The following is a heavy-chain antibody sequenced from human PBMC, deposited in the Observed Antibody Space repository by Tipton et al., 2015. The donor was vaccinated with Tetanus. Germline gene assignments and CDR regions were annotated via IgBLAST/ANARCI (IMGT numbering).Heavy chain of an antibody. J-gene: IGHJ3*02. CDR3: AKDRHIVVVTTYAFDI. D-gene: IGHD2-21*02. CDR2: ISYDGSNK. CDR1: GFTFSSYG. V-gene: IGHV3-30*18. Sequence: SLRLSCAASGFTFSSYGMHWVRQAPGKGLEWVAVISYDGSNKYYADSVKGRFTISRDNSKNTLYLQMNSLRAEDTAVYYCAKDRHIVVVTTYAFDIWGQGTMVTVSS.